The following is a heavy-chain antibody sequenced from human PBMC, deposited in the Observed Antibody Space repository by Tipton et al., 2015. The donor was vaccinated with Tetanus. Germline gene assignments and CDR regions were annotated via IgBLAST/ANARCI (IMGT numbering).Heavy chain of an antibody. CDR1: GGPVSSSNW. Sequence: QLVQSGPEVKPSGTLSLTCDVSGGPVSSSNWWSWVRQAPGKGLEWIGEIYYSGTTNYNPSLKSRVTISTDKSKNQVSLRLNSVTAADTAVYYCARRLIQNWFDPWGQGTLVTVSS. J-gene: IGHJ5*02. V-gene: IGHV4-4*02. CDR3: ARRLIQNWFDP. CDR2: IYYSGTT. D-gene: IGHD2-8*01.